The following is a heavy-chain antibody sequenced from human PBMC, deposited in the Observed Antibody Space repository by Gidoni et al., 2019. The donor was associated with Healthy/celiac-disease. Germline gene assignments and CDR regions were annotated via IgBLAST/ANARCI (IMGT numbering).Heavy chain of an antibody. CDR3: AREGCSGGSCYPSDAFDI. J-gene: IGHJ3*02. CDR1: GGTFRSYA. Sequence: QVQLVQSGAEVKKPGSSGKVSCKAYGGTFRSYAISWVRQAPGQGLEWMGGIIPIFGTANYSQKFQGRVTITADESTSTAYMELSSLRSEDTAVYYCAREGCSGGSCYPSDAFDIWGQGTMVTVSS. D-gene: IGHD2-15*01. V-gene: IGHV1-69*01. CDR2: IIPIFGTA.